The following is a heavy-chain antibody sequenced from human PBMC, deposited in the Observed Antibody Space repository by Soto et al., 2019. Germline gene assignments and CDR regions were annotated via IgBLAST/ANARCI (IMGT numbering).Heavy chain of an antibody. D-gene: IGHD2-8*02. V-gene: IGHV1-2*02. CDR2: VDPNRGGT. CDR1: GYTFTDRY. Sequence: ASVKVSCQPSGYTFTDRYIHWVRQAPGQGLEWMGWVDPNRGGTKQTQKFQGRLTMTSDTSTGAVYMELYRLRSDDTSVYYCARDNSGPLDYWGQGTLVTVSS. CDR3: ARDNSGPLDY. J-gene: IGHJ4*02.